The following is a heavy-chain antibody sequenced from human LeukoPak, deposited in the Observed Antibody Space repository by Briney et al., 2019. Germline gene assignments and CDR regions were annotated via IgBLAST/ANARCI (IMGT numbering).Heavy chain of an antibody. V-gene: IGHV4-4*08. Sequence: SETLSLTCTVSGGSISNYYWSWIRQPPGKGLEWIGNIYYTGSTDYSPSLRSRVTMSLDASKNQFSLNLSSVTAADTAVYYCARDEAPGIVVVPAPGPWGQGTLVTVSS. CDR2: IYYTGST. J-gene: IGHJ5*02. CDR3: ARDEAPGIVVVPAPGP. D-gene: IGHD2-2*01. CDR1: GGSISNYY.